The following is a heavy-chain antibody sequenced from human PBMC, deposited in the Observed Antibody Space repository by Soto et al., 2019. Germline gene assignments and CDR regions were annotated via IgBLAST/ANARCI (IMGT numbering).Heavy chain of an antibody. CDR1: GFNLSHPW. CDR3: TTGIYYDILTGYHNVAY. V-gene: IGHV3-15*01. D-gene: IGHD3-9*01. J-gene: IGHJ4*02. Sequence: PGGSLRLSCVASGFNLSHPWMTWVRQAAGKGLEWVGRIKSKTDGGTADYAATVKGSATISRDDSKNTVYLQMNSLKTEDTAVYYCTTGIYYDILTGYHNVAYWGQGALVTVSS. CDR2: IKSKTDGGTA.